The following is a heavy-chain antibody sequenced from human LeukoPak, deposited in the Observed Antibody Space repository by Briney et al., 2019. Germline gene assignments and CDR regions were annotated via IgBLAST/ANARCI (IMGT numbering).Heavy chain of an antibody. V-gene: IGHV4-59*01. CDR2: IYYSGST. Sequence: SETLSLTCTVSGGSISSYYWSWIRQPPGKGLEWIGYIYYSGSTNYNPSLKSRVTISVDTSKNQFSLKLSSVTAADTAVYYCARGIPGYSYGSAFDIWGQGTMVTVSS. CDR1: GGSISSYY. J-gene: IGHJ3*02. D-gene: IGHD5-18*01. CDR3: ARGIPGYSYGSAFDI.